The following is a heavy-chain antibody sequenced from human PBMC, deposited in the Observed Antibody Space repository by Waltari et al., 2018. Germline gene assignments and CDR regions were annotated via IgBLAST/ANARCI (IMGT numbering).Heavy chain of an antibody. J-gene: IGHJ4*02. CDR1: GGSISGGYD. CDR2: IYGSGGST. V-gene: IGHV4-38-2*01. D-gene: IGHD4-4*01. CDR3: ARRGSNYLSFDY. Sequence: QVQLQESGPGLVKPSETLSLACAVSGGSISGGYDWSLIRQPPGKGLEWIGYIYGSGGSTNYNPSLQNRVTISKDTSKNQFSLKVISVTAADTAVYYCARRGSNYLSFDYWGQGVLVTVSS.